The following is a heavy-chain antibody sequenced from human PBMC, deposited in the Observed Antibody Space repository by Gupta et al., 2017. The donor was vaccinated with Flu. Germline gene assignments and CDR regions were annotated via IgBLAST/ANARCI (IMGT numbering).Heavy chain of an antibody. CDR1: FSSYA. CDR2: FGGGGGAT. D-gene: IGHD1-20*01. J-gene: IGHJ4*02. CDR3: VKDPVALTGTTGY. V-gene: IGHV3-23*01. Sequence: FSSYAMIWVRQAPGKGLEWVSTFGGGGGATYYADSVKGRFTISRDNSKNTFYLLMNSLRAEDTAVYYCVKDPVALTGTTGYWGQGTLVTVSS.